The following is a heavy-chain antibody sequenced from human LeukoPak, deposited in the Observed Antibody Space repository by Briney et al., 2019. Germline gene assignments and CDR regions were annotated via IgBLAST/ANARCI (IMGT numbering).Heavy chain of an antibody. CDR3: ARSFMVRGVMFRGEDWFDP. Sequence: KPSETLSLTCTVSGGSISSSSYYWGWIRQPPGKGLEWIGSIYYSGSTYYNPSLKSRVTISVDTSKNQFSLKLSSVTAADTAVYYCARSFMVRGVMFRGEDWFDPWGQGTLVTVSS. J-gene: IGHJ5*02. CDR1: GGSISSSSYY. V-gene: IGHV4-39*01. D-gene: IGHD3-10*01. CDR2: IYYSGST.